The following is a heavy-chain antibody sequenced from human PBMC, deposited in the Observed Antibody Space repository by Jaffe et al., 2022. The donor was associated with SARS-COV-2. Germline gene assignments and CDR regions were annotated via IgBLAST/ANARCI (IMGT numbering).Heavy chain of an antibody. Sequence: EVQLVESGGGLVNPGGSLRLSCAASGFSISSYNMNWVRQAPGKGLEWVSSLTSTGSYKYYAQSVKGRFTISRDNAKNSLYLQMNSLRADDTAVYYCARALSSNWGPDYWGQGTLVTVSS. CDR2: LTSTGSYK. D-gene: IGHD7-27*01. CDR3: ARALSSNWGPDY. V-gene: IGHV3-21*01. J-gene: IGHJ4*02. CDR1: GFSISSYN.